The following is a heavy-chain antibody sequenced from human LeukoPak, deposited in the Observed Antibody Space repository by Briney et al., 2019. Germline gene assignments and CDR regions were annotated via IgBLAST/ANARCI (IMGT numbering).Heavy chain of an antibody. CDR2: IYYSGST. D-gene: IGHD7-27*01. Sequence: SETLSLTCTVSGGSISSSSYYWGWIRRPPGKGLEWIGSIYYSGSTYYNPSLKSRVTISVDTSKNQFSLKLSSVTAADTAVYYCARRVTGSYFSYWGQGTLVTVSS. CDR1: GGSISSSSYY. CDR3: ARRVTGSYFSY. V-gene: IGHV4-39*01. J-gene: IGHJ4*02.